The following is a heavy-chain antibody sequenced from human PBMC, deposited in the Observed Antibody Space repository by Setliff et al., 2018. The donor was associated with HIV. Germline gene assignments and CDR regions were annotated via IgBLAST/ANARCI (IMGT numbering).Heavy chain of an antibody. CDR1: GDSISRRIYY. J-gene: IGHJ4*02. V-gene: IGHV4-39*01. CDR2: FYYSGSS. D-gene: IGHD2-2*01. CDR3: AKLLPAADMAREIDS. Sequence: SETLSLTCTVSGDSISRRIYYWGWIRQPPGKGPEWIGNFYYSGSSHYNPSLKSRVTISVDTSKNQFSLKLISVSAADTAVYYCAKLLPAADMAREIDSWGQGTQVTVSS.